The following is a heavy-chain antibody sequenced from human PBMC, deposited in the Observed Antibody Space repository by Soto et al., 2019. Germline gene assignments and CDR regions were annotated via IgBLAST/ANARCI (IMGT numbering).Heavy chain of an antibody. CDR3: ARGRPRYCSGGSCYTLDV. V-gene: IGHV1-69*12. CDR2: IIPIFGTA. D-gene: IGHD2-15*01. Sequence: QVQLVQSGAEVKKPGSSVKVSCKASGGTFSSYAISWVRQAPGQGLEWMGGIIPIFGTANYAQKFQGRVTITADESTSTAYMVPSSLTSEDTAVYYCARGRPRYCSGGSCYTLDVWGQGTTVTVSS. CDR1: GGTFSSYA. J-gene: IGHJ6*02.